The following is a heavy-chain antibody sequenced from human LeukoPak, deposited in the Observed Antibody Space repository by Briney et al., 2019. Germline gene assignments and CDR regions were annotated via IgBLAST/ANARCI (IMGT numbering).Heavy chain of an antibody. CDR1: GFTFSNYA. V-gene: IGHV3-64D*06. CDR2: ISSNGGST. D-gene: IGHD1-7*01. J-gene: IGHJ4*02. CDR3: VKVGPSGNYVSMNYFDS. Sequence: GGSLRLSCSASGFTFSNYAMHWIRQAPGKGLEYVSAISSNGGSTYYADSVKGTFTISRDNSKNTLYLQMSSLRAEDTAVYYCVKVGPSGNYVSMNYFDSWGQGTLVTVSS.